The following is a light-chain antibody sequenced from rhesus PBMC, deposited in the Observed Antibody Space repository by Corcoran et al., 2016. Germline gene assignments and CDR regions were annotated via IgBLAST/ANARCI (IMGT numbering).Light chain of an antibody. CDR3: QQYNSAPYI. V-gene: IGKV1-21*01. CDR2: KAS. Sequence: DIQMTQSPSSLSASVGDRVTITCRASQGISRWIAWYQQKPGKPPKLLLYKASRLQSGVPSRFSGSGSVTDGSLTISSLQPEDVATYYCQQYNSAPYIFGQGTKVEIK. CDR1: QGISRW. J-gene: IGKJ2*01.